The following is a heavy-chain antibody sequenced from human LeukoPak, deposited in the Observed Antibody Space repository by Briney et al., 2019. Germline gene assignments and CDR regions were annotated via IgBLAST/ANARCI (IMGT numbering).Heavy chain of an antibody. CDR1: GGTFSGYA. CDR2: IIPIFGTT. D-gene: IGHD3-3*01. CDR3: ASSLTIFGVGPYNWLDP. V-gene: IGHV1-69*05. Sequence: ASVKVSCKASGGTFSGYAISWVRQAPGQGLEWMGGIIPIFGTTNSAQKFQGRVTITTDDSTGTSYMELSSLTSEDTAVYFCASSLTIFGVGPYNWLDPWGQGTLVTVSS. J-gene: IGHJ5*02.